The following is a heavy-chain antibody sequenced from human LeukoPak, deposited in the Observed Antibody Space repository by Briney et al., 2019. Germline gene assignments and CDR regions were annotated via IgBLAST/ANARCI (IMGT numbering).Heavy chain of an antibody. D-gene: IGHD4-11*01. V-gene: IGHV4-34*01. Sequence: SETLSLTCAVYGGSFSGYYWSWIRQPPGKGLEWIGEINHSGSTNYNPSLKSRVTISVDTSKNRFSLKLSSVTAADTAVYYCARVGSYSNYYYYYYMDVWGKGTTVTVSS. J-gene: IGHJ6*03. CDR3: ARVGSYSNYYYYYYMDV. CDR1: GGSFSGYY. CDR2: INHSGST.